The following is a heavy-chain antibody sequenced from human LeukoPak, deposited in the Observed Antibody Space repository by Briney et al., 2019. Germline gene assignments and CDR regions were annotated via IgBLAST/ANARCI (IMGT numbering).Heavy chain of an antibody. Sequence: PGGSLRLSCAASGFTFSNYWMSWVRQVPGKGLEWLANIKVDGSETYYVDSLKGRFTISRDNAKNSVYLQMNSLRAEDTAVYYCARDRSVAGIDYWGQGTLVTVSS. CDR1: GFTFSNYW. V-gene: IGHV3-7*01. CDR2: IKVDGSET. CDR3: ARDRSVAGIDY. D-gene: IGHD6-19*01. J-gene: IGHJ4*02.